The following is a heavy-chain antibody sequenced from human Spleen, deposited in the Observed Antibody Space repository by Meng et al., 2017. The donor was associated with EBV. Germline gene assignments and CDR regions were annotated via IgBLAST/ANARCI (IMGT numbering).Heavy chain of an antibody. CDR1: GYTLTTSA. J-gene: IGHJ4*02. CDR2: IDPNTGHP. Sequence: VLLLDLVSMLKMPVDSCKLSIMSSGYTLTTSAINWVRQAPGQGLEWMGWIDPNTGHPTYAQGFTGQFVFSLDTSVNTAFLQISSLKAADSAVYYCVSTISAAGYWGQGTLVTVSS. V-gene: IGHV7-4-1*02. CDR3: VSTISAAGY. D-gene: IGHD6-13*01.